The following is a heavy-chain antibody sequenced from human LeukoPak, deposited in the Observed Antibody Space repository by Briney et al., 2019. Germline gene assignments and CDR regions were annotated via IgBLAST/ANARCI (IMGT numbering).Heavy chain of an antibody. CDR2: IIPIFGTA. D-gene: IGHD2-15*01. J-gene: IGHJ4*02. CDR1: GGTFSSYA. CDR3: AKDRYCSGGSRYYFDY. Sequence: ASVKVSCKASGGTFSSYAISWVRQAPGQGLEWMGRIIPIFGTANYAQKFQGRVTITTDESTSTAYMELSSLRSEDTAVYYCAKDRYCSGGSRYYFDYWGQGTLVTVSS. V-gene: IGHV1-69*05.